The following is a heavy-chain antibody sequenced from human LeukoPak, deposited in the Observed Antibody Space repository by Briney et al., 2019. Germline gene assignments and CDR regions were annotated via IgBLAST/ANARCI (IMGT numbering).Heavy chain of an antibody. Sequence: ASVKVSCKASGYTFTGYYMHWVRQAPGQGLERMGWINPNSGGTNYAQKFQGRVTMTRDTSISTAYMELSRLRSDDTAVYYCASYVNHYYGSGSYYNSWNWFDPWGQGTLVTVSS. D-gene: IGHD3-10*01. J-gene: IGHJ5*02. V-gene: IGHV1-2*02. CDR2: INPNSGGT. CDR1: GYTFTGYY. CDR3: ASYVNHYYGSGSYYNSWNWFDP.